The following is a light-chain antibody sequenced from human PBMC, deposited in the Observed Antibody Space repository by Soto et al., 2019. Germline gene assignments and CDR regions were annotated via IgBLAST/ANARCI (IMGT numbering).Light chain of an antibody. Sequence: QLVLTQPPSVSGAPGQRVTISCTGSSSNIGAGYDVHWYQQLPGTAPKLLIYANTNRPSGVPDRFSGSKSGTSASLAITGLQAEDEADYYCQSYDSSLSGVFGGGTQLTVL. J-gene: IGLJ3*02. V-gene: IGLV1-40*01. CDR3: QSYDSSLSGV. CDR2: ANT. CDR1: SSNIGAGYD.